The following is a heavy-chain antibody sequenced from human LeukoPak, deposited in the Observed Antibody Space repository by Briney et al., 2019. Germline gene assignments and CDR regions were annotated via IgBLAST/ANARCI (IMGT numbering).Heavy chain of an antibody. Sequence: ASVKVSCKAPGGTFSSYAISWVRQAPGQGLEWMGGIIPIFGTANYAQKFQGRVTITADESTSTAYMELSSLRSEDTAVYYCARGVAGMATITPWDYWGQGTLVTVSS. CDR3: ARGVAGMATITPWDY. D-gene: IGHD5-24*01. V-gene: IGHV1-69*13. CDR1: GGTFSSYA. J-gene: IGHJ4*02. CDR2: IIPIFGTA.